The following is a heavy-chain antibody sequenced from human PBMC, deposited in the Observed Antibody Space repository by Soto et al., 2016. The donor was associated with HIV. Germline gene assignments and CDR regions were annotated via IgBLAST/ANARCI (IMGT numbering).Heavy chain of an antibody. CDR1: GYSISSGYY. Sequence: QVQLQESGPGLLKPSETLSLTCAVSGYSISSGYYWGWIRQTPGKGLEWIGSIHHSGSTYYNPSLKSRVTISVDPSKNQFSLKLSSVTAADTAVYYCARDQGVAAAGDSWGQGTLVTVSS. CDR3: ARDQGVAAAGDS. V-gene: IGHV4-38-2*02. CDR2: IHHSGST. D-gene: IGHD6-13*01. J-gene: IGHJ5*01.